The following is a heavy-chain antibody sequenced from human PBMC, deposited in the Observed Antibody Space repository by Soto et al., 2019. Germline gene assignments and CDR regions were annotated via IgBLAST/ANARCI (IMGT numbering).Heavy chain of an antibody. CDR3: ARSGDDDGSYIDY. D-gene: IGHD4-17*01. CDR1: GYSISSGYY. V-gene: IGHV4-38-2*01. Sequence: SETLSLTCGVSGYSISSGYYWAWVRQPTGKGLEWIGSINHSGNTYYNPSLKRRVTISVDTSKNKVSLKLNSVTAADTAVYYCARSGDDDGSYIDYWGQGTLVTVSS. CDR2: INHSGNT. J-gene: IGHJ4*02.